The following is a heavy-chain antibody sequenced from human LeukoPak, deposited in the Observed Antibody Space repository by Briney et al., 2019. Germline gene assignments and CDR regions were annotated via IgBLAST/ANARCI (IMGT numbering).Heavy chain of an antibody. D-gene: IGHD2-8*01. CDR1: GYSISSGYY. CDR3: ARSFRVSSSFLY. Sequence: SETLSLTCTVSGYSISSGYYWGWIRQPPGKGPEWIGSIYHSGSTYYNPSLKSRVTISVDTSKNQFSLNLSSVTAADTAVYYCARSFRVSSSFLYWGQGTLVTVSS. V-gene: IGHV4-38-2*02. J-gene: IGHJ4*02. CDR2: IYHSGST.